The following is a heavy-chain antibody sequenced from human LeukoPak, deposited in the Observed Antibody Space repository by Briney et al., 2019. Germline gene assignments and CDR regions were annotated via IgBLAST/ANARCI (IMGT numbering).Heavy chain of an antibody. CDR3: ARLRLVPARMDV. J-gene: IGHJ6*02. D-gene: IGHD2-2*01. CDR1: GGSIISSSYY. CDR2: IYYSGST. Sequence: SETLSLTCTVSGGSIISSSYYWGWIRQPPGKGLEWIGSIYYSGSTYYNPSLKSRVTISVDTSKNQFSLKLSSVTAADTAVYYCARLRLVPARMDVWGQGTTVTVSS. V-gene: IGHV4-39*01.